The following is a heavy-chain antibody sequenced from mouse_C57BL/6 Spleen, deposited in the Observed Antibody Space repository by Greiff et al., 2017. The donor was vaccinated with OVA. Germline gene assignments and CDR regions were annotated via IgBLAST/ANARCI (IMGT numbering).Heavy chain of an antibody. D-gene: IGHD3-2*02. CDR3: ARSDSEGYAYAMDY. Sequence: QVQLQQSGPELVKPGASVKISCKASGYAFSSSWMNWVKQRPGKGLEWIGRIYPGDGDTNYNGKFKGKATLTADKSSSTAYMQLSNLTSEDSAVYVCARSDSEGYAYAMDYWGQGTSVTVSS. CDR1: GYAFSSSW. J-gene: IGHJ4*01. CDR2: IYPGDGDT. V-gene: IGHV1-82*01.